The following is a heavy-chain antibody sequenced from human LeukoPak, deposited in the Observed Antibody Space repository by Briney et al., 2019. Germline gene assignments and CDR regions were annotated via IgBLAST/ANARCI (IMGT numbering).Heavy chain of an antibody. D-gene: IGHD4-11*01. J-gene: IGHJ4*02. CDR1: GYTFTGYY. V-gene: IGHV1-2*02. CDR3: ARDFGHYSNYGSVDY. CDR2: INPNSGGT. Sequence: ASVKVSCKASGYTFTGYYMHWVRQAPGQGLEWMGWINPNSGGTNYAQKFQGRVTMTRDTSISTAYMELSRLRSDDTAVYYCARDFGHYSNYGSVDYWGQGTLVTVSS.